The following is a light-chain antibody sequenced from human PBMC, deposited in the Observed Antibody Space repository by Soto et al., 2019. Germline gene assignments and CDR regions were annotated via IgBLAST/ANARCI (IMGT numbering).Light chain of an antibody. CDR2: GAS. CDR3: KKYGSSPGGT. CDR1: QSVSSSY. J-gene: IGKJ1*01. Sequence: EIVLTQSPGTLSLSPGERATLSCRASQSVSSSYLAWYQQKPGQAPRLLIYGASSRATGIPDRFSGSGSGTGFTLTISRLEPEDFAVYYCKKYGSSPGGTLGQGPKV. V-gene: IGKV3-20*01.